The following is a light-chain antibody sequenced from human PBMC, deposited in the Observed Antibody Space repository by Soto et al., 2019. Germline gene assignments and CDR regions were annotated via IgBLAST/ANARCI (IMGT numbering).Light chain of an antibody. CDR1: QSISTY. Sequence: DIQMTQSPSSLSASVGDRVTITCRASQSISTYLNWYQQHPGKAPKLLIYTASNLESGVPSRFSGSGSGTDFTLTISSLQPEDFATYYCQQSYGIPPVTFGGGTEVEIK. V-gene: IGKV1-39*01. J-gene: IGKJ4*01. CDR3: QQSYGIPPVT. CDR2: TAS.